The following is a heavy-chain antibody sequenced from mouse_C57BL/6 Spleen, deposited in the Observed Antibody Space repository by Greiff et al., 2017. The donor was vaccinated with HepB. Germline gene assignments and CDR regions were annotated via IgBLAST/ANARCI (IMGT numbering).Heavy chain of an antibody. D-gene: IGHD1-1*01. Sequence: QVQLQQPGAELVKPGASVKLSCKASGYTFTSYWMQWVKQRPGQGLEWIGEIDPSDSYTNYNQKFKGKATLTVDTSSSTAYMQLSSLTSEDSAVYYCARGRITTVVVGDYWGQGTTLTVSS. V-gene: IGHV1-50*01. CDR1: GYTFTSYW. CDR3: ARGRITTVVVGDY. CDR2: IDPSDSYT. J-gene: IGHJ2*01.